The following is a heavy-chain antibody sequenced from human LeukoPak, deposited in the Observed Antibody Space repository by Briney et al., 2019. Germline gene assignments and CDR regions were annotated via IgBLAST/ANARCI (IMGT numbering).Heavy chain of an antibody. J-gene: IGHJ4*02. CDR2: INPSDGST. V-gene: IGHV1-46*01. CDR1: GYTFTSYY. CDR3: ARAYGSGNYYLFDY. Sequence: GASVKVSYKASGYTFTSYYMHWVRQAPGQGLEWMGIINPSDGSTSYAQKFQGRVNMTRDTSTSTVHMELSSLRSEDTAVYYCARAYGSGNYYLFDYWGQGTLVTVSS. D-gene: IGHD3-10*01.